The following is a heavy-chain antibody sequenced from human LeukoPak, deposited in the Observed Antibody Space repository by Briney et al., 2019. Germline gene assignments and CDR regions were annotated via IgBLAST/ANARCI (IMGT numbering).Heavy chain of an antibody. Sequence: QXPXXXXXWMGIINPSGGSTSYAQKFQGRVTMTRDMSTSTVYMELSSLRSEDTAVYYCARGRTEYSSSSAPFDYWGQGTLVTVSS. CDR2: INPSGGST. J-gene: IGHJ4*02. V-gene: IGHV1-46*01. CDR3: ARGRTEYSSSSAPFDY. D-gene: IGHD6-6*01.